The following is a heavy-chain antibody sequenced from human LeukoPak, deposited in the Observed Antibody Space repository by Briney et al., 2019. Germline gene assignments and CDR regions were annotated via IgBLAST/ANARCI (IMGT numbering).Heavy chain of an antibody. J-gene: IGHJ6*02. V-gene: IGHV4-39*01. CDR2: MFYSGNT. CDR1: GGXISGSSYH. Sequence: SQTLSLTCTVSGGXISGSSYHWGWIRQPPGTGLEWIANMFYSGNTYYNPSLKSRVSISVDTSKNQFSLKLSSVTAADTAVYYCARHSCSTSTCTGFYGMDVWGQGTSVTVSS. D-gene: IGHD2-2*01. CDR3: ARHSCSTSTCTGFYGMDV.